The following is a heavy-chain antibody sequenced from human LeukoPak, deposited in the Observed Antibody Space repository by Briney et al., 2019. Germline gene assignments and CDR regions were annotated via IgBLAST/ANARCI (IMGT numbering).Heavy chain of an antibody. CDR2: IYYSGST. Sequence: SSETLSLTCAVSGYSISSSSYYWGWIRQPPGKGLEWIGSIYYSGSTYYNPSLKSRVTISVDTSKNQFSLKLSSVTAADTAVYYCARLMNDFWSDLRYFDYWGQGTLVTVSS. CDR3: ARLMNDFWSDLRYFDY. D-gene: IGHD3-3*01. V-gene: IGHV4-39*01. CDR1: GYSISSSSYY. J-gene: IGHJ4*02.